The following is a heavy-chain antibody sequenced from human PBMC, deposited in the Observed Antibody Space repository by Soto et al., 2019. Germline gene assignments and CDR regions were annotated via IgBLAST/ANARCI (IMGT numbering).Heavy chain of an antibody. D-gene: IGHD1-1*01. CDR3: TKYGQAGTTSLDP. CDR1: GFTFSGSA. J-gene: IGHJ5*02. Sequence: EVQLVESGGGLVQPGGSLKLSCAASGFTFSGSAMHWVRQASGKGLEWVGRIRSKANSYATAYTASVKGRFTISRDDSKNTAYLQMNSRKTEDTAIYYFTKYGQAGTTSLDPWGQGTLVTVSS. CDR2: IRSKANSYAT. V-gene: IGHV3-73*02.